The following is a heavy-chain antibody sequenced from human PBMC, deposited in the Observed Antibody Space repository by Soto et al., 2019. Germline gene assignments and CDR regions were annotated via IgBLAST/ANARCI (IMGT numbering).Heavy chain of an antibody. CDR3: ARDLAAGDL. CDR1: GYTFINYY. Sequence: ASVKVSCKASGYTFINYYIHWVRQAPGQGLEWMAIINPMGGSTNYAQEFQGRVTLTSETSTSTVYMELSSLRFEDTALFYCARDLAAGDLWGQGTLVTVSS. D-gene: IGHD6-13*01. V-gene: IGHV1-46*01. CDR2: INPMGGST. J-gene: IGHJ5*02.